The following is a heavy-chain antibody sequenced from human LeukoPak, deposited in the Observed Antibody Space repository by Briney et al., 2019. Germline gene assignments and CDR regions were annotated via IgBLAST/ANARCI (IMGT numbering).Heavy chain of an antibody. Sequence: PSETLSLTCTVPGGSINTYYWSWIRHPPGKGLEWIGNIHYRGSPNYNPSLKSRVTISVDTSNNQFSLKLRSVTAADTAVYYCARHNKTPTYYYGSGSYFDSWGQGTLVTVSS. CDR3: ARHNKTPTYYYGSGSYFDS. CDR1: GGSINTYY. D-gene: IGHD3-10*01. V-gene: IGHV4-59*08. CDR2: IHYRGSP. J-gene: IGHJ4*02.